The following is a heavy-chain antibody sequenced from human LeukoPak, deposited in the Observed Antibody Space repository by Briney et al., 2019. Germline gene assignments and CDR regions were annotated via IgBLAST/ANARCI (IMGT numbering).Heavy chain of an antibody. CDR3: ARWRGSTSERSDY. Sequence: GGSLRLSCTASGFTFSDYWMTWVRQAPGKGLEWVANIKQDGSAKYYVDSVKGRFTISRDNAKNSLYLQMDSLRVEDTGTYYCARWRGSTSERSDYWGQGTLVTVSS. CDR2: IKQDGSAK. CDR1: GFTFSDYW. D-gene: IGHD2-2*01. J-gene: IGHJ4*02. V-gene: IGHV3-7*01.